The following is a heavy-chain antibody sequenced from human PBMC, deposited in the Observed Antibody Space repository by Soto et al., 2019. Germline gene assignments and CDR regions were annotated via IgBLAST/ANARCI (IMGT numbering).Heavy chain of an antibody. CDR3: ARSIVVVPAAMNYYYYYMDV. Sequence: SETLSLTWTVSGGSISSYYGSWIRQPPGKGLEWIGYIYYSGSTNYNPSLKSRVTISVDTSKNQFSLKLSSVTAADTAVYYCARSIVVVPAAMNYYYYYMDVWGKGTTVTVSS. CDR1: GGSISSYY. CDR2: IYYSGST. D-gene: IGHD2-2*01. J-gene: IGHJ6*03. V-gene: IGHV4-59*01.